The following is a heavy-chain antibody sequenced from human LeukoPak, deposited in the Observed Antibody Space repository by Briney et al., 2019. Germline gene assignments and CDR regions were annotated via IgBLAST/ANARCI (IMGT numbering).Heavy chain of an antibody. D-gene: IGHD3-3*01. CDR2: IYYSGST. CDR3: ARGNYDFWSGYHDAFDI. CDR1: GGSISSGGYY. J-gene: IGHJ3*02. V-gene: IGHV4-31*03. Sequence: SETLSLTCTVSGGSISSGGYYWSWIRQHPGKGLEWIGYIYYSGSTYYNPSLKSRVTISVDTSKNQFSLKLSSVTAADTAVYNCARGNYDFWSGYHDAFDIWGQGTMVTVSS.